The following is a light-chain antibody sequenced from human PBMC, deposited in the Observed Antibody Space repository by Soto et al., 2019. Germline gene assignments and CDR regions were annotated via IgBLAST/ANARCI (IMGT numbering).Light chain of an antibody. CDR1: SGHSSYI. Sequence: QSLLTQSSSASASLGSSVKLTCTLSSGHSSYIIAWHQQQPGKAPRYLMKLEGSGSYNKGSGVPDRFSGSSSGADRYLTISNLQFEDEADYYCETWDSNTLVFGGGTKLTVL. CDR3: ETWDSNTLV. V-gene: IGLV4-60*02. CDR2: LEGSGSY. J-gene: IGLJ3*02.